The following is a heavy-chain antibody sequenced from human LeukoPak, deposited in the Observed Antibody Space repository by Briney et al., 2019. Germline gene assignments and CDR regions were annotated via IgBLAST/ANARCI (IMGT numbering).Heavy chain of an antibody. J-gene: IGHJ6*03. V-gene: IGHV4-59*11. CDR2: IYYSGST. CDR1: GGSISSHY. D-gene: IGHD3-22*01. CDR3: ARLTYYDSSGYELYYYYYYMDV. Sequence: SETLSLTCTVSGGSISSHYWSWIRQPPGKGLEWMGDIYYSGSTNYNPSLKSRVTISVDTSKNQFSLKLSSVTAADTAVYYCARLTYYDSSGYELYYYYYYMDVWGKGTTVTVSS.